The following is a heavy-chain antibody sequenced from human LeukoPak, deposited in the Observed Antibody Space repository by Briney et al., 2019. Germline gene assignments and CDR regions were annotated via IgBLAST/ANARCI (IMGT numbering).Heavy chain of an antibody. V-gene: IGHV4-34*01. D-gene: IGHD3-22*01. Sequence: SETLSLTCAVYGGSFSGYYWSWIRQPPGKGLEWIGEINHSGSTNYNPSLKSRVTISVDTSKNQFSLKLSSVTAADTAVYYCARGLRDSSGYYYFGYWGQGTLVTVSS. CDR1: GGSFSGYY. CDR2: INHSGST. J-gene: IGHJ4*02. CDR3: ARGLRDSSGYYYFGY.